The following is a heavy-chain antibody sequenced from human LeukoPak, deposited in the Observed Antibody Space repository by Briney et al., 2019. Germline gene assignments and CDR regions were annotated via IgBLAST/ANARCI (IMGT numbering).Heavy chain of an antibody. Sequence: GGSLRLSCAASGFTFSSYAMSWVRQAPGRGLEWVSAISVSAGSTYYADSVKGRFTISRDNSKNTLSLQMNSLRAEDTAVYYCAKVIAAALPIGYFDYWGQGTLVTVSS. CDR1: GFTFSSYA. V-gene: IGHV3-23*01. CDR3: AKVIAAALPIGYFDY. D-gene: IGHD6-13*01. CDR2: ISVSAGST. J-gene: IGHJ4*02.